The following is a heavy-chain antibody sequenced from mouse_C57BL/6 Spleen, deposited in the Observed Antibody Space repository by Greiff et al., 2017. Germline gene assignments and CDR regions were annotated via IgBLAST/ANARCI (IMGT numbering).Heavy chain of an antibody. D-gene: IGHD2-3*01. J-gene: IGHJ2*01. Sequence: QVQLQQPGAELVRPGTSVKLSCKASGYTFTSYWMHWVKQRPGQGLEWIGVIDPSDSYTNYNQKFKGKATLTVDTSSSTAYMQLSSLTSEDSAVYYCARRDDGYYHYFDYWGQGTTLTVSS. CDR2: IDPSDSYT. V-gene: IGHV1-59*01. CDR1: GYTFTSYW. CDR3: ARRDDGYYHYFDY.